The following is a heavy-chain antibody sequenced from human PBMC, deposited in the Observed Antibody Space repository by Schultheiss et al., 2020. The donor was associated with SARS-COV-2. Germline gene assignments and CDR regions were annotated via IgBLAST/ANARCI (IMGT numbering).Heavy chain of an antibody. D-gene: IGHD4-23*01. CDR3: ARESGGPHPFDY. J-gene: IGHJ4*02. CDR2: ISSSGSTI. V-gene: IGHV3-48*03. Sequence: GGSLRLSCAASGFTFSSYEMNWVRQAPGKGLEWVSYISSSGSTIYYADSVKGRFTISRDNAKNSLYLQMNSLRAEDTAVYYCARESGGPHPFDYWGQGTLVTVSS. CDR1: GFTFSSYE.